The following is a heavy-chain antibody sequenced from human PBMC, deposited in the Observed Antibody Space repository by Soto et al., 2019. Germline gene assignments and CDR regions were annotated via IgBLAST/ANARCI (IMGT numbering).Heavy chain of an antibody. Sequence: QVQLVQSGSELKKPGASVKVSCKASGYTFTGYAMHWVRQAPGQRLEWMGWINAGNGNTKYSQKFQGRFTITRDTSASTAYRELSSLRSEDTAVYYCAKGEFSYCRGGSCYYFDYWGQGTVVTVSS. D-gene: IGHD2-15*01. CDR1: GYTFTGYA. V-gene: IGHV1-3*01. J-gene: IGHJ4*02. CDR3: AKGEFSYCRGGSCYYFDY. CDR2: INAGNGNT.